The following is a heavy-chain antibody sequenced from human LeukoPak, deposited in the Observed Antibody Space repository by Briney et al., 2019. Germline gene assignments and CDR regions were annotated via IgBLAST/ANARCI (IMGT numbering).Heavy chain of an antibody. V-gene: IGHV1-46*01. CDR3: ARVQGGYSSGLHKTFGY. D-gene: IGHD6-19*01. CDR2: INPSGGST. CDR1: GYTFTGYY. J-gene: IGHJ4*02. Sequence: ASVKVSCKASGYTFTGYYMHWVRQAPGQGLEWMGIINPSGGSTSYAQKFQGRVTMTRDMSTSTVYMELSSLRSEDTAVYYCARVQGGYSSGLHKTFGYWGQGTLVTVSS.